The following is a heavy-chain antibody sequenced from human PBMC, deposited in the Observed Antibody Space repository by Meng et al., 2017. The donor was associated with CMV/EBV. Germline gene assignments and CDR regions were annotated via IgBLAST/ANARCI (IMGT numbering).Heavy chain of an antibody. CDR2: INWNGGST. CDR3: ARGEVGSGQAGYFDL. J-gene: IGHJ2*01. D-gene: IGHD5-12*01. CDR1: GFTFDDYG. Sequence: GESLKISCAASGFTFDDYGMSWVRQAPGKGLEWVSGINWNGGSTGYADSVKGRFTISRDNSKNTLYLQMNSLRAEDTAVYYCARGEVGSGQAGYFDLWGRGTLVTVSS. V-gene: IGHV3-20*04.